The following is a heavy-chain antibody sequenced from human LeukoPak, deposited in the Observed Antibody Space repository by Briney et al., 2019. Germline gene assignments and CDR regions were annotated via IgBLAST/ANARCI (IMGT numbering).Heavy chain of an antibody. CDR1: GFTFSSYS. CDR2: TMQDGGET. J-gene: IGHJ3*02. D-gene: IGHD3-10*01. V-gene: IGHV3-7*01. CDR3: ARDLDYRSGSYYYDAFDI. Sequence: GGSLRLPCAASGFTFSSYSLSWVRQAPGKGLEWVANTMQDGGETHYVDSVKGRFTISRDNAKNSLYLQMNSLRAEDTAVYYCARDLDYRSGSYYYDAFDIWGQGTMVTVSS.